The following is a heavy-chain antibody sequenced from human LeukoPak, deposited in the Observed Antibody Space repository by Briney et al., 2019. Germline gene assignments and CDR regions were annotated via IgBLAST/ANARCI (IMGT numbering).Heavy chain of an antibody. CDR2: INPSGGST. CDR3: ARALGITGTTQTYYYYGMDV. D-gene: IGHD1-7*01. J-gene: IGHJ6*02. V-gene: IGHV1-46*01. CDR1: GYTFTSYY. Sequence: ASVTVSCKASGYTFTSYYMHWVRQAPGQGLEWMGIINPSGGSTSYAQKFQGRVTMTRDTSTSTVYMELSSLRSEDTAVYYCARALGITGTTQTYYYYGMDVWGQGTTVTVSS.